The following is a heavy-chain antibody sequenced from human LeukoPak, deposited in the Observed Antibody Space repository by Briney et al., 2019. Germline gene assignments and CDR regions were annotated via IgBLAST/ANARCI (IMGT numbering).Heavy chain of an antibody. J-gene: IGHJ4*02. Sequence: SETLSLTCSVSGDSISYFYWSWIRQAAGKGLEWIGRVSSSGSTDYNASLKSRVTISVDTSKNQFSLKLSSVTAADTAVYYCARGGIVGATNDYWGQGTLVTVSS. CDR1: GDSISYFY. CDR2: VSSSGST. V-gene: IGHV4-4*07. CDR3: ARGGIVGATNDY. D-gene: IGHD1-26*01.